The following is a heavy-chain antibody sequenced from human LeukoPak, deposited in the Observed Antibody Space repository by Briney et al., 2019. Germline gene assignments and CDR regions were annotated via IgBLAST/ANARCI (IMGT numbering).Heavy chain of an antibody. V-gene: IGHV4-59*01. J-gene: IGHJ3*02. D-gene: IGHD6-19*01. CDR1: GGSISSYY. Sequence: PSETLSLTCTVSGGSISSYYWSWIRQPPGKGLVGIGYIYYSGSTNYNPSLKSRVTISVDTSKNQFSLKLSSVTAADTAVYYCARDSSGWYRGDAFDIWGQGTMVTVSS. CDR2: IYYSGST. CDR3: ARDSSGWYRGDAFDI.